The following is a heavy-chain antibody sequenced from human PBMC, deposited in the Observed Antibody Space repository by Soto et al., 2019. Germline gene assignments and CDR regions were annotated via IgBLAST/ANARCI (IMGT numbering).Heavy chain of an antibody. D-gene: IGHD3-22*01. J-gene: IGHJ5*02. Sequence: SETLSLTCTVSGGSVSSGSYYWSWIRQPPGKGLEWIGYIYYSGSTNYNPSLKSRVTISVDTSKNQFSLKLGSVTAADTAVYYCARDSALNRYYYDSSGYWPNWFDPWGQGTLVTVSS. V-gene: IGHV4-61*01. CDR3: ARDSALNRYYYDSSGYWPNWFDP. CDR2: IYYSGST. CDR1: GGSVSSGSYY.